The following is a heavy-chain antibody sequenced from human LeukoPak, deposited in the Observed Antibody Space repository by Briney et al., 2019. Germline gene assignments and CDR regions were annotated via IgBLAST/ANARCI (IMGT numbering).Heavy chain of an antibody. CDR3: ARDQAAGSYFDY. Sequence: PGGSLRLSCAASGFTFSGYSMNWVRQAPGKGLEWVSSISSSSSYIYYADSVKGRFTISRDNAKNSLYLQMNSLRAEDTAVYYCARDQAAGSYFDYWGQGTLVTVSS. CDR1: GFTFSGYS. V-gene: IGHV3-21*01. CDR2: ISSSSSYI. J-gene: IGHJ4*02. D-gene: IGHD6-13*01.